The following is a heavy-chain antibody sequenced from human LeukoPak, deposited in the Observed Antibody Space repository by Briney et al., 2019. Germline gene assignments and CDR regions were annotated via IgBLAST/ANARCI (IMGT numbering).Heavy chain of an antibody. V-gene: IGHV4-39*07. D-gene: IGHD2/OR15-2a*01. Sequence: SETLSLTCTVSGGSISSSSYYWGWIRQPPGKGLEWIGSIYYSGSTYYNPSLKSRVTISVDTSKNQFSLKLSSVTAADTAVYYCARDFFQGLDYWGQGTLVTVSS. CDR2: IYYSGST. CDR3: ARDFFQGLDY. J-gene: IGHJ4*02. CDR1: GGSISSSSYY.